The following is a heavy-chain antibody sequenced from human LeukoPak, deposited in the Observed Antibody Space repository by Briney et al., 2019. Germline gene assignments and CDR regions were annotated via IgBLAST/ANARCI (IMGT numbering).Heavy chain of an antibody. J-gene: IGHJ4*02. CDR1: GFTFSSYW. CDR3: ARGGVPGGFDD. Sequence: GSLRLSCAASGFTFSSYWMKWARQAPGKGLVWVSHIKGDGSSTSYADSVKGRFTISRDNAKNTLYLQMNTLRGEDTAVYYCARGGVPGGFDDWGQGTLVTVSS. V-gene: IGHV3-74*01. CDR2: IKGDGSST. D-gene: IGHD3-10*01.